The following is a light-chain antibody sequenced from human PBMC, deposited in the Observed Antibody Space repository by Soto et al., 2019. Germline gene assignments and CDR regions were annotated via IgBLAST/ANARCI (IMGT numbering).Light chain of an antibody. V-gene: IGKV1-39*01. CDR2: ASV. CDR1: QNINTH. Sequence: DIQMTQSPSSLSAAVGDTVTITCRASQNINTHLKWYQQKPGRDPKLLIAASVNLQREVSSRFSGSGSGTDFTLTINGLLPEDLGTYYCQQSSRAPLTVGGGTKVEIK. CDR3: QQSSRAPLT. J-gene: IGKJ4*02.